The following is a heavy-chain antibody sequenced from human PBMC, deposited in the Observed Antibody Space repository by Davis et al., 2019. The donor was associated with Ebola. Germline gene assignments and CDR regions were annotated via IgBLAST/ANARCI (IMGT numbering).Heavy chain of an antibody. D-gene: IGHD4-17*01. V-gene: IGHV3-48*01. J-gene: IGHJ4*02. Sequence: GESLKISCAASGFTFSGFSMNWVRQAPGKGLEWVSYISSSSSTIYYADSVKGRFSISRDNSQNTLYLQMNSLRAVDTAVYYCAKDRSYGDYVGDWGQGTLVTVSS. CDR1: GFTFSGFS. CDR2: ISSSSSTI. CDR3: AKDRSYGDYVGD.